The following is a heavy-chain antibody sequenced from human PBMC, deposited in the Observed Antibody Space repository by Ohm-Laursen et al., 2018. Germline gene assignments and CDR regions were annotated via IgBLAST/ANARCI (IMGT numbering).Heavy chain of an antibody. CDR3: ARRRGNICDSISDCRFDP. CDR2: IYPGDSDT. CDR1: GYTFPNYW. Sequence: ESLKISCKGSGYTFPNYWIAWVRQMPGKGLEWMGIIYPGDSDTRYNPSFQGQVTISADKSISTAFLQWSSLKASDTAMYYCARRRGNICDSISDCRFDPWGQGTLVTVSS. V-gene: IGHV5-51*01. J-gene: IGHJ5*02. D-gene: IGHD3-22*01.